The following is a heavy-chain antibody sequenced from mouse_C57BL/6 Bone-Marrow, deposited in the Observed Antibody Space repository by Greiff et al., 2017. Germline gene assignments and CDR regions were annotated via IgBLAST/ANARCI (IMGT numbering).Heavy chain of an antibody. CDR2: ISDGGSYT. CDR3: ARVLLYYYAMDY. J-gene: IGHJ4*01. Sequence: EVKLMESGGGLVKPGGSLKLSCAASGFTFSSYAMSWVRQTPETRLEWVATISDGGSYTYYPDNVKGRFTISRDNAKNNLYLQMSHLKAEDTAMYYCARVLLYYYAMDYWGQGTSVTVSS. CDR1: GFTFSSYA. V-gene: IGHV5-4*03.